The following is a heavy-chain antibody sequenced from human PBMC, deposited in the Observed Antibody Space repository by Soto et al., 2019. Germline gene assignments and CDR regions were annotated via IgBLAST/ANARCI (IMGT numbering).Heavy chain of an antibody. Sequence: SETLSLTCTVSGGSISSYYWSWIRQPPGKGLEWIGYIYYSGSTNYNPSLKSRVTISVDTSKNQFSLKLSSVTAADTAVYYCARRNRYSSGWDYFDYWGQGTLVTVSS. CDR1: GGSISSYY. CDR2: IYYSGST. CDR3: ARRNRYSSGWDYFDY. D-gene: IGHD6-19*01. V-gene: IGHV4-59*08. J-gene: IGHJ4*02.